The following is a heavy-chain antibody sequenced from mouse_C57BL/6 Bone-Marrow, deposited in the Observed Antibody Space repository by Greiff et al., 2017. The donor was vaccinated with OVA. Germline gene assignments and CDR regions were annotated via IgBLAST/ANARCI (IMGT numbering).Heavy chain of an antibody. Sequence: QVQLQQSGPGLVQPSQSLSITCTVSGFSLTSYGVHWVRQSPGKGLEWLGVIWSGGSTDYNAAFISRLSISKDNSKSQFFFKMNSLQADDTAIYYCARNDGSGYSYWYFDVWGTGTTVTVSS. CDR1: GFSLTSYG. D-gene: IGHD1-1*01. CDR3: ARNDGSGYSYWYFDV. CDR2: IWSGGST. V-gene: IGHV2-2*01. J-gene: IGHJ1*03.